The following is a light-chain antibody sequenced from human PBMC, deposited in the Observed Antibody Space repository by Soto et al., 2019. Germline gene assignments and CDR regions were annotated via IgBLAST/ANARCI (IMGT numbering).Light chain of an antibody. V-gene: IGKV3-15*01. Sequence: EIEMTQSPATLSVSLGEGATITCRASQGIGDTLAWYQQKPGHTPKLLIYDTSIRATGVPARFSGSRSGAEFTLTISGLQSDDFTVYSCLQYHNLWAFGQGTKVDIK. CDR3: LQYHNLWA. J-gene: IGKJ1*01. CDR2: DTS. CDR1: QGIGDT.